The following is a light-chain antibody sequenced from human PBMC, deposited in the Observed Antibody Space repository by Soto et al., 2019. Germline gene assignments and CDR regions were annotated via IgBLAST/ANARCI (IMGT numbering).Light chain of an antibody. CDR2: GAS. V-gene: IGKV3-20*01. J-gene: IGKJ1*01. Sequence: EIVLTQSPGTLSLSPGKRATLSCRASQSNSSSYLAWYHQRPGQAPRLLIYGASSRATGIPDRFSGSGSGTEFTLTISTLEPEDFAVYYCQQYGSSSWTFGQGTKVEIK. CDR1: QSNSSSY. CDR3: QQYGSSSWT.